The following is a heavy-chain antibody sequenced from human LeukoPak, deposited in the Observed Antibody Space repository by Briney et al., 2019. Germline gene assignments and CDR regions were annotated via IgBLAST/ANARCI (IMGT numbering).Heavy chain of an antibody. CDR2: IYSGGST. Sequence: GGSLRLSCAASGFTVSSNYMSWVRQAPGKGLEWVSVIYSGGSTYYADSVKGRFTISRDNSKNTLYLQMNSLRAEDTAVYYCARDLAAGASWFDPWGQGTLVTVSS. CDR3: ARDLAAGASWFDP. D-gene: IGHD6-13*01. J-gene: IGHJ5*02. CDR1: GFTVSSNY. V-gene: IGHV3-66*01.